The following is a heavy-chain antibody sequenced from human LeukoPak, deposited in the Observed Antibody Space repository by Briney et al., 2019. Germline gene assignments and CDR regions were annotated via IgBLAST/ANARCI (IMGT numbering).Heavy chain of an antibody. CDR1: GGSISSGSHH. V-gene: IGHV4-61*02. J-gene: IGHJ3*02. CDR3: ARVSAINAFDI. Sequence: SETLSLTXTVSGGSISSGSHHWNWIRQPAGKGLEWIGRIYTSRSTNYNPSLKSRVTIPLDTSKNQFSLKLSSVTAADTAIYYCARVSAINAFDIWGQGTMVTVSS. CDR2: IYTSRST.